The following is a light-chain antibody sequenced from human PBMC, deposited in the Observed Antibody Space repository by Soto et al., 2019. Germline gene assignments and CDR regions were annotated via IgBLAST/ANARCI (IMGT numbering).Light chain of an antibody. CDR1: QSVSRK. CDR3: QQYGHWPPYT. CDR2: GTT. J-gene: IGKJ2*01. V-gene: IGKV3-15*01. Sequence: EIVMTQSPATLSVSPGERVTLSCRASQSVSRKLAWYQQKPGQAPWLLIYGTTTRATGIPARFSGSGSGTEFTLTISSLQSEDFGIYYCQQYGHWPPYTFGQGTTLATK.